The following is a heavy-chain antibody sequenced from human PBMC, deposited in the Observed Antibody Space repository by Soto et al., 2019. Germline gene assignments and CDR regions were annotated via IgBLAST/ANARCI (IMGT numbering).Heavy chain of an antibody. CDR1: GFPFTPYG. J-gene: IGHJ4*02. D-gene: IGHD3-10*01. V-gene: IGHV3-30*03. Sequence: QVQVVESGGGVVQPGRSLRLSCAASGFPFTPYGMHWVRGGPGKGLEWVAGISYDGSNKYYADSVKGRFTISRDNSKNTLYLHMNSLRPEDTALYYCVGGQYYFEYRGQGTLVTVSS. CDR2: ISYDGSNK. CDR3: VGGQYYFEY.